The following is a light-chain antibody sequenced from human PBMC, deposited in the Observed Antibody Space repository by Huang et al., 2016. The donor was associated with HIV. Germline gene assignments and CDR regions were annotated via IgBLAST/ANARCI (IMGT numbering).Light chain of an antibody. J-gene: IGKJ1*01. Sequence: DIQMTQSPPSLSASVGDRVTITCRASQSISTYLNWYQQKPGKAPNLLIYAASSLQSGVPSRFSGSGSGTDFTLTISSLQPEDFATYYCQQTYSTLGTLGQGTKVETK. CDR1: QSISTY. V-gene: IGKV1-39*01. CDR2: AAS. CDR3: QQTYSTLGT.